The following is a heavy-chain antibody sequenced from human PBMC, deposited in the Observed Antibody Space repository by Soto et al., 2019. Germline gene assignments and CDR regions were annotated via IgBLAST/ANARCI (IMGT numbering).Heavy chain of an antibody. Sequence: ASVKVSCKASGYTFTVYYMHWARQAPGQGLEWMGWINPNRGGTNYAQKSYTWVTMTRNTSISTAYMELSRLRSDATAVYYCARDPGNGSSGGDYWGQGTMVTVSS. CDR2: INPNRGGT. CDR3: ARDPGNGSSGGDY. CDR1: GYTFTVYY. J-gene: IGHJ4*02. D-gene: IGHD6-6*01. V-gene: IGHV1-2*04.